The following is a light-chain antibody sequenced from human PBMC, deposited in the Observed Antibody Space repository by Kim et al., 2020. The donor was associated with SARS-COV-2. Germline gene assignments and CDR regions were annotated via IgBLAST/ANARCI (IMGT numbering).Light chain of an antibody. CDR2: DVF. CDR3: SSHTSSNTWV. J-gene: IGLJ3*02. CDR1: SSDVGRYDY. V-gene: IGLV2-14*03. Sequence: QSALTQPASVSGSPGQSITISCTGTSSDVGRYDYVSWYQQHRDKAPKLMIYDVFKRPSGVSVPFSGSKSDNTASLTISGLQAEDEADYYCSSHTSSNTWVFGGGTKLTVL.